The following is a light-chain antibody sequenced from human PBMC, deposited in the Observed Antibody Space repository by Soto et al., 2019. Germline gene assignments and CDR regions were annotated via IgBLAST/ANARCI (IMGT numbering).Light chain of an antibody. CDR1: SSDVGGYNY. Sequence: QSALTQPASVSGSPGQSITISCTGTSSDVGGYNYVSWYQQHTGKAPKLMIYEVSNRPSGVSNRFSGSKSGNTASLTISGLQAEDEADYYCSSYTSSSTKVFGTETKLTVL. V-gene: IGLV2-14*01. CDR3: SSYTSSSTKV. CDR2: EVS. J-gene: IGLJ1*01.